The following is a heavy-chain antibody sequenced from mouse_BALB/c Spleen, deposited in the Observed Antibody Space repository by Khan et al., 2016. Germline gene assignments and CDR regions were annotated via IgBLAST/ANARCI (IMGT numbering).Heavy chain of an antibody. Sequence: QSELVQSGPELKKPGETVKISCKASGYTFTDYSMHWVKQAPGKGLKWMGWINTETGEPTYADDFKGRFAFSLETSASTAYLELNNLKNEDTATYFCARSTVVARNYYAMDYWGQGTSVTVSS. V-gene: IGHV9-2-1*01. D-gene: IGHD1-1*01. CDR1: GYTFTDYS. CDR2: INTETGEP. CDR3: ARSTVVARNYYAMDY. J-gene: IGHJ4*01.